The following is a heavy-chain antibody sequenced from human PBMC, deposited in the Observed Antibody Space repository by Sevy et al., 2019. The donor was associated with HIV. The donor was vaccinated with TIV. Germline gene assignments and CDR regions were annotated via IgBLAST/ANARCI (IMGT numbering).Heavy chain of an antibody. Sequence: GGYLRLSCAASGFSFSSYAMSWVRQAPGKGLEWVSTISSSGGSTYYADSVKGRFTISRDNSKNTVYLQMNSLRAEDTAVDYCAEESYSNWFDPWGQGTLVTVSS. V-gene: IGHV3-23*01. D-gene: IGHD2-15*01. CDR2: ISSSGGST. CDR3: AEESYSNWFDP. CDR1: GFSFSSYA. J-gene: IGHJ5*02.